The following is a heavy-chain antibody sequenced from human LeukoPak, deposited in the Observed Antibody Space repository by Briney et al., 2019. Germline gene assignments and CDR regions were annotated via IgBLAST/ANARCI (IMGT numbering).Heavy chain of an antibody. CDR1: GYSFTSYW. CDR2: IYPADSDT. Sequence: GESLKISCKGSGYSFTSYWIGWVRQMPGKGLEWMGIIYPADSDTRYIPSFQGQVTMSADKSIRTAYLQWSSLKASDIGMYYCARRGIVGATFFDYWGQGTLVTVSS. V-gene: IGHV5-51*01. J-gene: IGHJ4*02. CDR3: ARRGIVGATFFDY. D-gene: IGHD1-26*01.